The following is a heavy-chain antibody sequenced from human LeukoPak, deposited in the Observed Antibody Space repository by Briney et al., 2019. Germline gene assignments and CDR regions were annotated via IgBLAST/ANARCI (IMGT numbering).Heavy chain of an antibody. Sequence: ASVKVSCKASGYTFTSYDINWVRQATGQGLEWMGWMNPNSGNTGYAQKFQDRVTMTRNTSVSTAYMELSSLRSEDTAVYYCARGQGYCSKTSCYTPSWFDPWGQGTLVTVSS. CDR1: GYTFTSYD. CDR2: MNPNSGNT. J-gene: IGHJ5*02. CDR3: ARGQGYCSKTSCYTPSWFDP. V-gene: IGHV1-8*01. D-gene: IGHD2-2*02.